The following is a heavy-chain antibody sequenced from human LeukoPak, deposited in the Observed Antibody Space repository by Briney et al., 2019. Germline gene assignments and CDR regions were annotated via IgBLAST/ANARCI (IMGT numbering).Heavy chain of an antibody. J-gene: IGHJ4*02. D-gene: IGHD2-15*01. CDR2: IYPDDSDI. V-gene: IGHV5-51*01. CDR3: ARHPRYCTGDSCFSRVEY. Sequence: PGESLKISCKGSGYNFNIYWIACVRQVPRKGLEWMGIIYPDDSDIRYSPSFQGQVTLSVDRSIATAYLQWSSLKASDTGVYYCARHPRYCTGDSCFSRVEYWGQGTLVTASS. CDR1: GYNFNIYW.